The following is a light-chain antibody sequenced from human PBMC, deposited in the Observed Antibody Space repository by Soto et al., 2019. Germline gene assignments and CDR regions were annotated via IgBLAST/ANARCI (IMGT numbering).Light chain of an antibody. Sequence: DIQMTQSPSSVSASVGDRVTITCRSSEDISTWLAWYQQKPGKAPKLLIYAASSLQSGVKSRLSGSGSGTDFTLTISSLQPEDFATYYCQHADSFPLITFGQGTRLEIK. J-gene: IGKJ5*01. V-gene: IGKV1-12*01. CDR1: EDISTW. CDR2: AAS. CDR3: QHADSFPLIT.